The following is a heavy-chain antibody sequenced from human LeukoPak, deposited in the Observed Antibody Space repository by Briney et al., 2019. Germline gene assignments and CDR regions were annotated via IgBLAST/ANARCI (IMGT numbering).Heavy chain of an antibody. J-gene: IGHJ6*03. D-gene: IGHD2-15*01. CDR2: ISSTSSYI. V-gene: IGHV3-21*01. CDR3: ARFGGGSCSGSSCYDYYVDA. Sequence: GGSLRLSCAASGFLFGSYSVIWVRQAPGKGLEWVSSISSTSSYIFYADSLKGRFTIPRENAKNTLYLEMNSMRAEDTAVYFCARFGGGSCSGSSCYDYYVDAWGKGTTVTVSS. CDR1: GFLFGSYS.